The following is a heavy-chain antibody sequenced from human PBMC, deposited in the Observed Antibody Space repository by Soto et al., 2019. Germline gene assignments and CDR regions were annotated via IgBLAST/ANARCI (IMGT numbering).Heavy chain of an antibody. CDR2: IKPNSGTT. V-gene: IGHV1-2*02. D-gene: IGHD4-17*01. CDR1: GYTFTDYY. Sequence: QVQLVQSGAAVKKPGASVKVSCKASGYTFTDYYLPWVRQAPGQGVEWMGWIKPNSGTTNSAQKFQSRVTTTRDTSISTAYMELSRLTSGDTAVYYFARTEMTTLPNFAYWGQGTLVTVSS. CDR3: ARTEMTTLPNFAY. J-gene: IGHJ4*02.